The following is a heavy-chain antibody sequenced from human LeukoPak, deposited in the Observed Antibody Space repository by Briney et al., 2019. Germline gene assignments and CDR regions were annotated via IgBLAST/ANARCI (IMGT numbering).Heavy chain of an antibody. CDR2: ISYDSAIK. CDR3: VRDNPRCCGVVPVNIDDF. CDR1: GFTLSTDS. V-gene: IGHV3-48*01. D-gene: IGHD2-15*01. Sequence: PGGSLRLSCAASGFTLSTDSMNWVRQAPGKGLEWISYISYDSAIKYYADSVRGRFTISRDNAKNSLSLQMHSLRVEDTAVYYCVRDNPRCCGVVPVNIDDFWGQGTLVTVSS. J-gene: IGHJ4*02.